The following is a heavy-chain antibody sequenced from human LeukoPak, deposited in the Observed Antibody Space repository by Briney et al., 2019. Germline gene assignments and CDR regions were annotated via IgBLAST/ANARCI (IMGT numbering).Heavy chain of an antibody. V-gene: IGHV3-7*03. CDR2: VKQDGSEK. CDR1: GFTFRSYW. Sequence: PGGSLRLSCAASGFTFRSYWMSWVRQAPGKGLEWVANVKQDGSEKDYVDSVKGRFTISRDNAKNLLYLQMNSLRTEDTAVYYCSRVGPGGAGAFDYWGQGTLVTVSS. J-gene: IGHJ4*02. CDR3: SRVGPGGAGAFDY. D-gene: IGHD6-13*01.